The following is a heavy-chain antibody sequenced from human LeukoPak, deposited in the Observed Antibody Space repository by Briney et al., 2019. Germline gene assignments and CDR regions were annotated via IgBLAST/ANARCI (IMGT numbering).Heavy chain of an antibody. D-gene: IGHD3-22*01. CDR1: GGSFSGYY. J-gene: IGHJ4*02. Sequence: SETLSLTCAVYGGSFSGYYWSWIRQPPGKGLEWIGEINHSGSTNYNPSLKSRVTISVDTSKNQFSLKLSSATAADTAVYYCARGRTEQNYYDSSGYYYYFDYWGQGTLVTVSS. CDR3: ARGRTEQNYYDSSGYYYYFDY. V-gene: IGHV4-34*01. CDR2: INHSGST.